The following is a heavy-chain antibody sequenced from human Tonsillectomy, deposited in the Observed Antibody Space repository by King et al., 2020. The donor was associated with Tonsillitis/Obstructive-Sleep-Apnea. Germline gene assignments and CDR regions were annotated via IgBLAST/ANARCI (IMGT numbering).Heavy chain of an antibody. CDR3: ARVFSDNRAHWFDP. D-gene: IGHD2/OR15-2a*01. CDR1: GFSFSAYA. J-gene: IGHJ5*02. Sequence: HVQLVESGGGVVQPGRSLRLSCTASGFSFSAYAMNWVRQAPGKGLEWVAIISSDETNKYYADSVKGRFTISRDDSKDTLFLQMTSLIVEDTAVYYCARVFSDNRAHWFDPWGQGTLVTVSS. V-gene: IGHV3-30*01. CDR2: ISSDETNK.